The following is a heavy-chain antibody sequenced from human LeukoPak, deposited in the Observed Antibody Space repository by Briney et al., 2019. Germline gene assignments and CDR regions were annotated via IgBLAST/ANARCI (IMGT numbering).Heavy chain of an antibody. CDR3: ARGTTVTTRWFDP. D-gene: IGHD4-17*01. J-gene: IGHJ5*02. CDR1: GFTFSSYA. V-gene: IGHV3-64*01. Sequence: VPPGGSLSLSCAASGFTFSSYAMPWVRRAPGKGLEYVSAISSNGGSTYYANSVKGRFTISRNNSKNTLYLQMGSLRAEDMAVYYCARGTTVTTRWFDPWGQGTLVTVSS. CDR2: ISSNGGST.